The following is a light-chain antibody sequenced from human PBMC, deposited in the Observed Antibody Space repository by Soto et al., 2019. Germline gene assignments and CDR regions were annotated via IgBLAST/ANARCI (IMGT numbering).Light chain of an antibody. CDR3: NSYTSSSTVV. Sequence: QSALTQPASVSGSPGQSITISCTGTSSDVGGYNYVSWYQQNPGKAPKLMIYDVSNRPSGVSNRFSGSKSGNTASLTISGRQAEDEADYYCNSYTSSSTVVFGGGTKVTVL. CDR2: DVS. J-gene: IGLJ2*01. CDR1: SSDVGGYNY. V-gene: IGLV2-14*01.